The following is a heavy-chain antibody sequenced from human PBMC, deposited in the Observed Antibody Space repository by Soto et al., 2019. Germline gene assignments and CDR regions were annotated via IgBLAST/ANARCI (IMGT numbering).Heavy chain of an antibody. CDR1: GGSVSSGSYY. CDR3: ARDSSSSDAFDI. Sequence: PSETLSLTCTVSGGSVSSGSYYWSWIRQPPGKGLEWIGYIYYSGSTNYNPSLKSRVTISVDTSKNQFSLKLSSVTAADTAVYYCARDSSSSDAFDIGGKGKMVTVS. V-gene: IGHV4-61*01. D-gene: IGHD6-13*01. J-gene: IGHJ3*02. CDR2: IYYSGST.